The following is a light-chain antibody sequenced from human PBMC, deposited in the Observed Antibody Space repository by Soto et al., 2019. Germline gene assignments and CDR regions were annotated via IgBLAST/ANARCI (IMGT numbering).Light chain of an antibody. Sequence: DIVMTQSPDSLAVSLGERATINCKSSQSVLCSSSNKNYLAWYQQKPGQPPKLLIYWASTRESGVPDRFSGTGSGTDFTLIISSLQAEDVAVYYCQQYYRTPLTFGEGTKVEIK. CDR1: QSVLCSSSNKNY. J-gene: IGKJ4*01. CDR2: WAS. V-gene: IGKV4-1*01. CDR3: QQYYRTPLT.